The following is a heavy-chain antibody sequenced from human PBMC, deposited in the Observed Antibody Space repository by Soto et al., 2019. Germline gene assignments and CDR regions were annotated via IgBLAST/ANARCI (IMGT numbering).Heavy chain of an antibody. CDR2: INHSGST. J-gene: IGHJ4*02. CDR3: ARGYAVAVPGWGV. D-gene: IGHD6-19*01. Sequence: QVQLQQWGAGLLKPSETLSLTCAVYGGSFSGYYWSWIRQPPGKGLEWIGEINHSGSTNYNPSLIISLTISVDTSKNQCSLQLTSGPAAEPAVYYRARGYAVAVPGWGVWGQGPLVPVSS. CDR1: GGSFSGYY. V-gene: IGHV4-34*01.